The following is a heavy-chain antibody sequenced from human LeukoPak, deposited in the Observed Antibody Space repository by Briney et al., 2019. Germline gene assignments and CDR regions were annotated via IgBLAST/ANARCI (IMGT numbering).Heavy chain of an antibody. CDR2: ISWGSGYT. CDR1: GFTFFDCY. Sequence: GGALTLSCSASGFTFFDCYMSWICQAPGAGLAWVFYISWGSGYTSYADPVKGRFTVSRDTAQKSLYLQMDSLRAEDTAVYYCARGLGSLDWLWAHWGAGTLVTVSS. V-gene: IGHV3-11*05. J-gene: IGHJ4*02. CDR3: ARGLGSLDWLWAH. D-gene: IGHD3-9*01.